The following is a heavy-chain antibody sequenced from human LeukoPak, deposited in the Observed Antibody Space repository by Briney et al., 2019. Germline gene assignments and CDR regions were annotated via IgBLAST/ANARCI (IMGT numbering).Heavy chain of an antibody. CDR1: GYTFTSYG. CDR3: ARDLTRTVTEPSYFDY. V-gene: IGHV1-18*01. D-gene: IGHD4-17*01. Sequence: ASVKVSCKASGYTFTSYGISWVRQAHGQGLEWMGWISAYNGNTNYAQKLQGRVTMTTDTSTSTAYMELRSLRSDDTAVYYCARDLTRTVTEPSYFDYWGQGTLVTVSS. CDR2: ISAYNGNT. J-gene: IGHJ4*02.